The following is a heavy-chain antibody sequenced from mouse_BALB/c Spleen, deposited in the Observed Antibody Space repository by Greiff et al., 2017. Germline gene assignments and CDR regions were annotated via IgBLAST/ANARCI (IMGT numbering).Heavy chain of an antibody. J-gene: IGHJ1*01. Sequence: VQLKQSGPELVKPGASVKISCKASGYTFTDYNMHWVKQSHGKSLEWIGYIYPYNGGTGYNQKFKSKATLTVDNSSSTAYMELRSLTSEDSAVYYCARREYGNFYWYFDVWGAGTTVTVSS. CDR1: GYTFTDYN. CDR2: IYPYNGGT. V-gene: IGHV1S29*02. CDR3: ARREYGNFYWYFDV. D-gene: IGHD2-10*02.